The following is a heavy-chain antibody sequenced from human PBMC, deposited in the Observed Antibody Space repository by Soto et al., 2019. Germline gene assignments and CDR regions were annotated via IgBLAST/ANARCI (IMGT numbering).Heavy chain of an antibody. CDR2: IIPIFGTA. CDR3: ASDYGDNWFDP. CDR1: GGTFSRHA. Sequence: QVQLVQSGAEVRKPGSSVKVSCKASGGTFSRHAISWVRQAPGQGLEWMGGIIPIFGTANHAQKFQGRVTIIADESTSTVYMELSSLRSEDTAVYYCASDYGDNWFDPWGQGTLVTVSS. J-gene: IGHJ5*02. V-gene: IGHV1-69*01. D-gene: IGHD4-17*01.